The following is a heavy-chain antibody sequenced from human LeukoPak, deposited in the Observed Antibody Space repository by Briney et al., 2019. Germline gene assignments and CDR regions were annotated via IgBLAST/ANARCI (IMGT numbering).Heavy chain of an antibody. D-gene: IGHD3-22*01. CDR2: IIPIFGTA. Sequence: SVKVSCKASGGTFSSYAISWVRQAPGQGLEWMGGIIPIFGTANYAQKFQGRVTITTDESTSTAYMELSSLRSEDTAVYYCARGDYYDSSARGAFDIWGQGTMVTVSS. CDR1: GGTFSSYA. V-gene: IGHV1-69*05. CDR3: ARGDYYDSSARGAFDI. J-gene: IGHJ3*02.